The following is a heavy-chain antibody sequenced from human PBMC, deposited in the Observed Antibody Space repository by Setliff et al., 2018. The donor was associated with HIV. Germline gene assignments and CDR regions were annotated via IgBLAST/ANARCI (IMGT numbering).Heavy chain of an antibody. CDR3: ARGRGRTFYYDGSGSRSFDI. V-gene: IGHV4-39*01. Sequence: PSETLSLTCTVSGGSLRSSSYYWGWIRQPPGKGLEWIGSIYYNGNTYYNPSLKSRVTISVDTSKNQFSLKLSSVTAADTAVYYCARGRGRTFYYDGSGSRSFDIWDQGTLVTVSS. CDR2: IYYNGNT. J-gene: IGHJ3*02. CDR1: GGSLRSSSYY. D-gene: IGHD3-22*01.